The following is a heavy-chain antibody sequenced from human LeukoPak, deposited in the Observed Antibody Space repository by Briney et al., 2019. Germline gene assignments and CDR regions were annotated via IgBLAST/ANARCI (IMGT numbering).Heavy chain of an antibody. CDR3: AYSGSYGAAFDI. D-gene: IGHD1-26*01. Sequence: GSLRLSCAVYGGSFSGYYWSWIRQPPGKGLEWIWEINHSGSTNYNPSLKSRVTISVDTSKNQFSLKLSSVTAADTAVYYCAYSGSYGAAFDIWGQGTMVTVSS. J-gene: IGHJ3*02. CDR1: GGSFSGYY. CDR2: INHSGST. V-gene: IGHV4-34*01.